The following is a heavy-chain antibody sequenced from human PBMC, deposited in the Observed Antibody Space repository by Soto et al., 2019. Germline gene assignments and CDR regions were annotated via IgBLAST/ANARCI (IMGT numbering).Heavy chain of an antibody. CDR3: AKALRPDGSYDLAN. Sequence: EVQLLESGGGLAQPGGSLRLSCVGSGFDFRIYAMNWLRQAPGEGLEWVAGLVGDGIQLGYADYVRGRFTISRDNSKNTLYLQMDSLIAEDTALYYGAKALRPDGSYDLANWGRGTLVTVST. D-gene: IGHD3-10*01. J-gene: IGHJ4*02. CDR1: GFDFRIYA. CDR2: LVGDGIQL. V-gene: IGHV3-23*01.